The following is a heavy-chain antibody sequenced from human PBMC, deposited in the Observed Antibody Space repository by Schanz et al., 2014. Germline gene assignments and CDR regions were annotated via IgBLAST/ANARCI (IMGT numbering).Heavy chain of an antibody. CDR1: GYTFTSDS. CDR2: INASGGST. CDR3: ARDGIDAAAGGDY. V-gene: IGHV1-46*03. D-gene: IGHD6-13*01. J-gene: IGHJ4*02. Sequence: QVQLVQSGAEVKKPGASVKVSCKASGYTFTSDSMHWVRQAPGQGLEWMGMINASGGSTTYGQKFQGRVTMTRETSTSTVYMELSDLRAEDTAVYYCARDGIDAAAGGDYWGEGTLVTVSS.